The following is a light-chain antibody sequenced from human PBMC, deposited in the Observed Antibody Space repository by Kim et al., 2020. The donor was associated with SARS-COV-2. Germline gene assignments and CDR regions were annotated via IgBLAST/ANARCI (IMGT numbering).Light chain of an antibody. CDR1: QSVSSY. Sequence: LSPGESSALSCRAGQSVSSYLAWYQQNPGQAPRLLIYDASNRATGIPARFSGSGSGTDFTLTISSLKPEDFAVYYCQQRSNWPPNTFGQGTKLEI. J-gene: IGKJ2*01. V-gene: IGKV3-11*01. CDR2: DAS. CDR3: QQRSNWPPNT.